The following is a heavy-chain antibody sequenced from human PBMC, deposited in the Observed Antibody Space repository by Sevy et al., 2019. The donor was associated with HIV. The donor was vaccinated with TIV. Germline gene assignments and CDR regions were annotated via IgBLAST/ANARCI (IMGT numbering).Heavy chain of an antibody. CDR1: GGSISSYH. J-gene: IGHJ4*02. CDR2: IYYTGST. Sequence: SETLSLTCGVSGGSISSYHWSWIRQPPGKGLEWIGYIYYTGSTSYSPSLKSRVTMSLDTSKTQFSLRLTSVTAADTAVYYCARDSVVSPRIFDYWGRGTLVTVSS. V-gene: IGHV4-59*01. D-gene: IGHD2-15*01. CDR3: ARDSVVSPRIFDY.